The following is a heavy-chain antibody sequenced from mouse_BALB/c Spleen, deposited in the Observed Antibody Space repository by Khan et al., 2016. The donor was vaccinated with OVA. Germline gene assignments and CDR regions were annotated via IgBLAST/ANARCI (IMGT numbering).Heavy chain of an antibody. D-gene: IGHD1-1*01. J-gene: IGHJ3*01. CDR2: INPYNDGT. V-gene: IGHV1S136*01. CDR3: VRDYGSSFWFAY. Sequence: EVQLQESGPELVKPGASVKMSCKASGYTFTNYIIHWVKQKPGQGLEWIGYINPYNDGTKYNEKFKGKATLTSDKSSGTAYMELSGLTSEDSVVYYCVRDYGSSFWFAYWGQGTLVTVSA. CDR1: GYTFTNYI.